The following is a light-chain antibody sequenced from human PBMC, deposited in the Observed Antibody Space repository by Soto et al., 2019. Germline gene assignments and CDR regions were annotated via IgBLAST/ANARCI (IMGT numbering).Light chain of an antibody. CDR3: QQCNSYSSTWT. Sequence: DIPMTQSPSTLSASVGDRVTITCRASQSIGSWLAWYQQKPGKAPKLLIYDASSLESGVPSRFSGSGSGTEFTLTISSLQPDDFATYYCQQCNSYSSTWTFGQGTKVEI. J-gene: IGKJ1*01. CDR2: DAS. V-gene: IGKV1-5*01. CDR1: QSIGSW.